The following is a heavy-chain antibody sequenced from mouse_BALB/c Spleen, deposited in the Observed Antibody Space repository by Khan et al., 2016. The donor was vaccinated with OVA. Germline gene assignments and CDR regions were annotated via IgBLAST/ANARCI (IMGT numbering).Heavy chain of an antibody. J-gene: IGHJ4*01. V-gene: IGHV2-6-4*01. Sequence: QVQLKESGPGLVAPSQSLSITCTVSGFSLSRYNIHWVRQPPGNGLEWLGMIWGGGGTDYNSTLKIRLSIIKDNSKSQVFLKMNSLQTDDTAMYFCARAYYRYDGYYAMDYWGQGTSVTVSS. CDR3: ARAYYRYDGYYAMDY. CDR2: IWGGGGT. CDR1: GFSLSRYN. D-gene: IGHD2-14*01.